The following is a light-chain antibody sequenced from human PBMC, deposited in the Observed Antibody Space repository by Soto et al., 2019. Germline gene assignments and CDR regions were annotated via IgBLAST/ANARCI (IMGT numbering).Light chain of an antibody. J-gene: IGKJ4*01. Sequence: DIQMTQSPSTLSASVGDGVSITFLASQTINSYLAWYQQKPGKAPNLLIYTASTLQSGVPSRFSGSGSGTEFTLTISSLQPDDFATYYCQQYNFYPLTFGGGTKVDIK. V-gene: IGKV1-5*03. CDR3: QQYNFYPLT. CDR2: TAS. CDR1: QTINSY.